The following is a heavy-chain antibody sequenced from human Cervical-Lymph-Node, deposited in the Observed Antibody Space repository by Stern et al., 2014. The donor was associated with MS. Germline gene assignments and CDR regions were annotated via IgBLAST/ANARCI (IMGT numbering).Heavy chain of an antibody. V-gene: IGHV3-49*03. CDR3: ARDRSPYPSSGYHYYAFDS. CDR2: ISSKQYGPTT. CDR1: GLTFAGYT. Sequence: VQLGQSGGDLVPPGRSLRLSCTASGLTFAGYTLAWFRQTPGKGPEWLGLISSKQYGPTTKYAASLQGRFTVSREDFRNIAYLDMNSLRSEDTGVYFCARDRSPYPSSGYHYYAFDSWGQGTMVTVSS. J-gene: IGHJ3*02. D-gene: IGHD3-22*01.